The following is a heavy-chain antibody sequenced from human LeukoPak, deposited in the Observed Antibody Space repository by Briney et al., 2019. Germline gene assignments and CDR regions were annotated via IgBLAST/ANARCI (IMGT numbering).Heavy chain of an antibody. CDR1: GFTFSSYA. CDR3: PRYDFWSGKPDY. CDR2: ISGSGGST. V-gene: IGHV3-23*01. Sequence: LPGGSLRLSCAASGFTFSSYAMSWVRQAPGKGLEWVSAISGSGGSTYYADSVKGRFTISRDNSKNTLYLQMNSLRAEDTAVYYCPRYDFWSGKPDYWGQGTLVTVSS. J-gene: IGHJ4*02. D-gene: IGHD3-3*01.